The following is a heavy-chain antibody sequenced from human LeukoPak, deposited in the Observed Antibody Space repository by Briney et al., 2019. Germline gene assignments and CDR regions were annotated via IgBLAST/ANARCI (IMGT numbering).Heavy chain of an antibody. Sequence: ASVKVSCKASGYTFTSYGISWVRQAPEQGLEWMGWISAYNGNTNYAQKLQGRVTMSTDTSTSTAYMELRSLRSDDTAVYYCARDRATMVRGGGRRAFDIWGQGTMVTVSS. D-gene: IGHD3-10*01. CDR2: ISAYNGNT. CDR3: ARDRATMVRGGGRRAFDI. V-gene: IGHV1-18*01. J-gene: IGHJ3*02. CDR1: GYTFTSYG.